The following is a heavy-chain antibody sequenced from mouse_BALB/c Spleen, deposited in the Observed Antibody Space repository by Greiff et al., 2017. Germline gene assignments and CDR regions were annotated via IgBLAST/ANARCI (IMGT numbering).Heavy chain of an antibody. J-gene: IGHJ4*01. CDR3: ALITTDYAMDY. CDR2: ISSGSSTI. Sequence: EVQVVESGGGLVQPGGSRKLSCAASGFTFSSFGMHWVRQAPEKGLEWVAYISSGSSTIYYADTVKGRFTISRDNPKNTLFLQMTSLRSEDTAMYYCALITTDYAMDYWGQGTSVTVSS. CDR1: GFTFSSFG. V-gene: IGHV5-17*02. D-gene: IGHD1-2*01.